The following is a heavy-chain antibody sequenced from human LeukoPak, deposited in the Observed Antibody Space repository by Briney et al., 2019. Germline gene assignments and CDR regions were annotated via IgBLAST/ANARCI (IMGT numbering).Heavy chain of an antibody. CDR1: GFTVSSNY. CDR3: AKDSGYSGWPFDY. D-gene: IGHD6-19*01. J-gene: IGHJ4*02. CDR2: IYSGGST. Sequence: GGSLRLSCAASGFTVSSNYMSWVRQAPGKGLEWVSVIYSGGSTYYADSVKGRFTISRDNSKNTLYLQMNSLRAEDTAVYYCAKDSGYSGWPFDYWGQGTLVTVSS. V-gene: IGHV3-53*01.